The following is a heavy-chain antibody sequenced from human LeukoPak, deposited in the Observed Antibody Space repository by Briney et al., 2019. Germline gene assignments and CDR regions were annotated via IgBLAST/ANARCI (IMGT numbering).Heavy chain of an antibody. Sequence: ASVKVSCKASGYPFTSYGISWVRQAPGQGLEWMGWISGYNGNTNYAQKFQGRVTMTTETSTTTAYMEVRSLRSDDTAVYYCARGQLLLYAAFDIWGQGTMVTVSS. J-gene: IGHJ3*02. CDR1: GYPFTSYG. CDR3: ARGQLLLYAAFDI. CDR2: ISGYNGNT. D-gene: IGHD2-2*01. V-gene: IGHV1-18*01.